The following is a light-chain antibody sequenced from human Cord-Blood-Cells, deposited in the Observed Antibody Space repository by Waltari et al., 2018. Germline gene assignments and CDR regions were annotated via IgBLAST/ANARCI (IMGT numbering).Light chain of an antibody. CDR2: GAS. V-gene: IGKV3-15*01. CDR1: QSVSSN. J-gene: IGKJ2*03. Sequence: EIVMTQSPATLSVSPGERATLSCRASQSVSSNLAWYQQKPGQTPRLLIYGASTRATGVPARLSGSGSGTEVTITISSLQSEDFAVYYCQQYKNWPPGSFGQGTKLEIK. CDR3: QQYKNWPPGS.